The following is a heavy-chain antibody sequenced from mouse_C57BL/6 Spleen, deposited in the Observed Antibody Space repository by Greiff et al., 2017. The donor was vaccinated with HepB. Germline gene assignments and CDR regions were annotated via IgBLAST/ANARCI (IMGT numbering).Heavy chain of an antibody. CDR2: IDPSDSYT. Sequence: QVQLQQSGAELVMPGASVKLSCKASGYTFTSYWMHWVKQRPGQGLEWIGEIDPSDSYTNYNQKFKGKSTLTVDKSSSTAYMQLSSLTSEDSAVYYCAREGLLKFAYWGQGTLVTVSA. D-gene: IGHD2-3*01. J-gene: IGHJ3*01. CDR1: GYTFTSYW. CDR3: AREGLLKFAY. V-gene: IGHV1-69*01.